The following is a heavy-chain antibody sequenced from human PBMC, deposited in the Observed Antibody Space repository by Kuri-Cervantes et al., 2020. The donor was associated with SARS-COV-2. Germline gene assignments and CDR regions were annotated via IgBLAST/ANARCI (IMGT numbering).Heavy chain of an antibody. J-gene: IGHJ4*02. CDR3: ARQRDTAMDTASPFDY. V-gene: IGHV3-21*01. CDR2: ISSSSSYI. Sequence: GGSLRLSCAASGFTFSSYSMNWVRQAPGKGLEWVSSISSSSSYIYYADSVKGRFTTSRDNAKNSLYLQMNSLRAEDTAVYYCARQRDTAMDTASPFDYWGQGTLVTVSS. CDR1: GFTFSSYS. D-gene: IGHD5-18*01.